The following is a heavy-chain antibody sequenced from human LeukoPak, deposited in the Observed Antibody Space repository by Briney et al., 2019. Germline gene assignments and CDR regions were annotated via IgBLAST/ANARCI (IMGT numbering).Heavy chain of an antibody. CDR2: INHSGIT. Sequence: SETLSLTCAVYGGSFSGYDWSWIRQPPGHGLEWIGEINHSGITNYNPSLKSRVTISVDTSKNQFSLKLSSVTAADTAVYYCARGRPQWFGELSSPPYFDYWGPGTLVTVSS. CDR3: ARGRPQWFGELSSPPYFDY. J-gene: IGHJ4*02. D-gene: IGHD3-10*01. V-gene: IGHV4-34*01. CDR1: GGSFSGYD.